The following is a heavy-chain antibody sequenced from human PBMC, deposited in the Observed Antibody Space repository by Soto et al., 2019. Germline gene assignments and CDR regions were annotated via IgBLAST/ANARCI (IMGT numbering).Heavy chain of an antibody. Sequence: QVQLVESGGGVVQPGRSLRLSCAASGFTFSSYGMHWVRQAPGKGLEWVAVIAYDGSNKYYADSVKGRFTIYRDNSKNTLYMQMNSLRAEDTAVYYCPKEREYTNYLYDYGMDVWGQGTTVTVSS. CDR1: GFTFSSYG. D-gene: IGHD4-4*01. J-gene: IGHJ6*02. CDR3: PKEREYTNYLYDYGMDV. V-gene: IGHV3-30*18. CDR2: IAYDGSNK.